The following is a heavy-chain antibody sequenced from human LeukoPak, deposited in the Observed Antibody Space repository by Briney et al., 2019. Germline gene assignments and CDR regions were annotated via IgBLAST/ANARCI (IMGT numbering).Heavy chain of an antibody. CDR1: GGSISSYY. Sequence: SETLSLTCTVSGGSISSYYWSWIRQPPGKGLEWIGYIYYSGSTNYNPSLKSRVTISVDTSKNQFSLKLSSVTAADTAVYYCASSGGYYYVGASVAFDYWGQGTLVTVSS. CDR2: IYYSGST. CDR3: ASSGGYYYVGASVAFDY. J-gene: IGHJ4*02. V-gene: IGHV4-59*12. D-gene: IGHD3-22*01.